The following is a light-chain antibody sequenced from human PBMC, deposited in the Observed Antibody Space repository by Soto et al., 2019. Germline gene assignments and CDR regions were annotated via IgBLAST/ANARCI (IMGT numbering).Light chain of an antibody. CDR2: AAS. CDR1: QSVSSN. V-gene: IGKV3-15*01. Sequence: EIVLTQSPGTLSLSSGERATLSCRASQSVSSNYLAWYQQTPGQAPRLLIYAASNRATGVPARFSGSWSGTEFTLTISSLQSEDFAVYYCQQYNNWITFGQGTRLEIK. CDR3: QQYNNWIT. J-gene: IGKJ5*01.